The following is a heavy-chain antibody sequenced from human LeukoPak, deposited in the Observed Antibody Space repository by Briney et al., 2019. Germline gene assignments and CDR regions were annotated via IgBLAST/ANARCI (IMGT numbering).Heavy chain of an antibody. J-gene: IGHJ4*02. CDR1: GFTFSSYE. V-gene: IGHV3-21*01. CDR3: ARAYTIADQFDY. D-gene: IGHD4-11*01. CDR2: ISGTSHSI. Sequence: KTGGSLRLSCAASGFTFSSYEMNWVRQAPGKGLEWVSSISGTSHSIYYADSVKGRFTISRDDAKNSVYLQMNNLRAEDSAVYYCARAYTIADQFDYWGQGSLVTVSS.